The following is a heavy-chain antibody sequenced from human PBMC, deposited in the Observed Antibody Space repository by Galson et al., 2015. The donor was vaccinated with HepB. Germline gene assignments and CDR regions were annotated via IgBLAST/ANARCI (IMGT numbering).Heavy chain of an antibody. Sequence: SLRLSCAASGFTFRDFYMSWVRQAPGKGLEYISYISSGGTITFYADSVKGRFTVSRDNAKKPVHLQVNRLTGDDTAVYYCARHVEYCSNGTCYFGMDVWGQGTTVTVSS. CDR3: ARHVEYCSNGTCYFGMDV. D-gene: IGHD2-8*01. CDR1: GFTFRDFY. V-gene: IGHV3-11*01. CDR2: ISSGGTIT. J-gene: IGHJ6*02.